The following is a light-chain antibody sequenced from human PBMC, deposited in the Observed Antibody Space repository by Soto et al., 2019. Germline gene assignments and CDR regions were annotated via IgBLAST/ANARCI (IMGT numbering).Light chain of an antibody. Sequence: EIVMTQSPATLSVYPGERATLSCRASQSVSGNLAWYQQKPGQAPRLLIYGASTRATGIPARFSGSGSGTEFTLTISSLQSEEFAVYYCQQYNNWPRTFGQGTKVEI. V-gene: IGKV3-15*01. CDR2: GAS. J-gene: IGKJ1*01. CDR1: QSVSGN. CDR3: QQYNNWPRT.